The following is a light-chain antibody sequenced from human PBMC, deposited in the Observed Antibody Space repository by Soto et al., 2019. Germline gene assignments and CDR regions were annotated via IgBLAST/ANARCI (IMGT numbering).Light chain of an antibody. Sequence: EIMMTQSPATLSVSPGERATLSCRASQSIRNNLAWYQQKPGQTPRLLIYYASTRATAVPARFSGSGSGTEFTLTISSLQSEDSAVYCCQQYNNWPPITFGQGTRLEIK. CDR2: YAS. J-gene: IGKJ5*01. CDR1: QSIRNN. V-gene: IGKV3-15*01. CDR3: QQYNNWPPIT.